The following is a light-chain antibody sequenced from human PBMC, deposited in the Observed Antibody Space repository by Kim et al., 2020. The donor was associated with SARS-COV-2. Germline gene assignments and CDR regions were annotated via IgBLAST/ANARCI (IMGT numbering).Light chain of an antibody. CDR1: SGSVSTNYY. Sequence: QTVVTQEPSISVSPGGTATLTCGLSSGSVSTNYYPSWYQQTPGQAPRTLIHSTKIRSSDVPDRFTGSILENKAALTITGAQPDDESDYYCVLYLGSGTWVFGGGTQLTVL. CDR2: STK. J-gene: IGLJ3*02. V-gene: IGLV8-61*01. CDR3: VLYLGSGTWV.